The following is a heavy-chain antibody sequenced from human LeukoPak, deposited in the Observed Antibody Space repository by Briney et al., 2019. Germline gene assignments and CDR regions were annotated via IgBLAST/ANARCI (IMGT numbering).Heavy chain of an antibody. CDR2: ISGSGGST. J-gene: IGHJ4*02. D-gene: IGHD3-22*01. CDR3: AKFPSEYYFDSSGYYPHY. Sequence: GGSLRLSCAASGFIFSSYAMSWVRQAPGKALQWVSAISGSGGSTYYADSVKGRFTISRDNAKNTLYLQMNSLRAGDTAVYYCAKFPSEYYFDSSGYYPHYWGQGTLVTVSS. V-gene: IGHV3-23*01. CDR1: GFIFSSYA.